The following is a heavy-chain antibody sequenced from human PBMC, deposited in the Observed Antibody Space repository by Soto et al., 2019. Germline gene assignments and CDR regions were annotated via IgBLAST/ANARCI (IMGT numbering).Heavy chain of an antibody. V-gene: IGHV3-21*01. D-gene: IGHD6-13*01. CDR1: GFTFRSFT. CDR2: ISSNSAYI. J-gene: IGHJ5*02. Sequence: PRGCLGLSCAASGFTFRSFTISWVRQSPWQGLEWVSTISSNSAYIYYTDALRGRFTISRDNAKNSLHLQMNSLRAEDTAVYYCTRDASRDSSARGWFDPWGPGTLVTVSS. CDR3: TRDASRDSSARGWFDP.